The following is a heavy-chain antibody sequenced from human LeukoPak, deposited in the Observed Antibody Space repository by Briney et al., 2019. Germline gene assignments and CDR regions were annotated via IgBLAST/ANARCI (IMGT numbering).Heavy chain of an antibody. CDR3: ASQRSVVTGLGY. Sequence: SETLSLTSSGSGVTICCFHWIWLRHPPGQGLVGWVYLYYSGSNNSNHSHESRVTISVDTSKKEFSLMLSSVTAADTAVYCWASQRSVVTGLGYWGQGTLVTVSS. V-gene: IGHV4-59*08. CDR1: GVTICCFH. CDR2: LYYSGSN. J-gene: IGHJ4*02. D-gene: IGHD2-15*01.